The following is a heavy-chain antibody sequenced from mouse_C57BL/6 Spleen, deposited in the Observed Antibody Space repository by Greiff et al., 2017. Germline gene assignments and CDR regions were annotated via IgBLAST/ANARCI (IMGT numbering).Heavy chain of an antibody. V-gene: IGHV1-18*01. CDR2: INPNNGGT. D-gene: IGHD1-1*01. J-gene: IGHJ4*01. Sequence: VQLQQSGPELVKPGASVKIPCKASGYTFTDYNMDWVKQSHGKSLEWIGDINPNNGGTIYNQKFKGKATLTVDKSSSTAYMELRRLTSEDTAVYYWARGGSSSYYYAMDYWGQGTSVTVSS. CDR3: ARGGSSSYYYAMDY. CDR1: GYTFTDYN.